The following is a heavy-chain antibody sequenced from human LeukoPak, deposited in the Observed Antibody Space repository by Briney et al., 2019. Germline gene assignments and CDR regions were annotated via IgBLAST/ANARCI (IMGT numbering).Heavy chain of an antibody. CDR3: ATSPGTTGTT. J-gene: IGHJ4*02. CDR2: IYYSGTT. V-gene: IGHV4-59*08. Sequence: PSETLSLTCTVSGGSISSYYWTWIRRPPGKGLEWIGYIYYSGTTNYNPSLTSRVTMSVNTSKNQFSLNLSSVTAADTAVYYCATSPGTTGTTWGQGTLVTVSS. D-gene: IGHD1-1*01. CDR1: GGSISSYY.